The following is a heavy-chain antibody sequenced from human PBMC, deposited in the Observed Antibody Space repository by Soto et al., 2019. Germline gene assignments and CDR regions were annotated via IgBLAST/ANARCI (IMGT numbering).Heavy chain of an antibody. V-gene: IGHV4-30-4*01. CDR3: ARDLGYYDSSGSYFDY. CDR2: IYYSGST. CDR1: GGSISSGDYY. J-gene: IGHJ4*02. D-gene: IGHD3-22*01. Sequence: GGSISSGDYYWSWIRQPPGKGLEWIGYIYYSGSTYYNPSLKSRVTISVDTSKNQFSLKLSSVTAADTAVYYCARDLGYYDSSGSYFDYWGQGTLVTVSS.